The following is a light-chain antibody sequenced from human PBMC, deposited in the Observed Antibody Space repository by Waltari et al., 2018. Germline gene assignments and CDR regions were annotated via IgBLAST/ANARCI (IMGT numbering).Light chain of an antibody. CDR1: QRLSSNH. Sequence: IVLTQSPDTLSLSPGQRATLSCRASQRLSSNHFAWYQQKPGQAPRLLIYDVSSRAPGVPDRFSGSGSGTDFTLTISRLEPEDFALYSCQQYGSSPLITFGQGTRLEMK. J-gene: IGKJ5*01. CDR2: DVS. CDR3: QQYGSSPLIT. V-gene: IGKV3-20*01.